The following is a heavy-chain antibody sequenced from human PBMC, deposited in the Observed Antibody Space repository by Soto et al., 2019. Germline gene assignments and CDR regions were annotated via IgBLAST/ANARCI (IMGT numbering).Heavy chain of an antibody. CDR1: GGSIGSGGYS. CDR3: ASEPYSSGYPIFDY. J-gene: IGHJ4*02. Sequence: PSETLSLTCAVSGGSIGSGGYSWSWIRQPPGKGLEWIGYIYHSGSAYYNPSLKSRVTISVDRSKNQFSLKLSSVTAADTAVYYCASEPYSSGYPIFDYWGQGTLVSVSS. V-gene: IGHV4-30-2*01. D-gene: IGHD3-22*01. CDR2: IYHSGSA.